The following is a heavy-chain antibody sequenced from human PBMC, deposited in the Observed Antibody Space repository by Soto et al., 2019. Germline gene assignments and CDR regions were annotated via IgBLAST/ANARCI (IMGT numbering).Heavy chain of an antibody. V-gene: IGHV3-11*01. D-gene: IGHD3-10*01. CDR1: GFTFSDYF. CDR3: ARDQLISGAWQFYYGMDV. CDR2: ISSSGSTK. Sequence: PGGSLRLSCAASGFTFSDYFMTWIRQAPGKGLEWVSYISSSGSTKYYADSVRGRFTISRDNAKKSLYLEMNSLRAEDTAVYYCARDQLISGAWQFYYGMDVWGQGTTVTSP. J-gene: IGHJ6*02.